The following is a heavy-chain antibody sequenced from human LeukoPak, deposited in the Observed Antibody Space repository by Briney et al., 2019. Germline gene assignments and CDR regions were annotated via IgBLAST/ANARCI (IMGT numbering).Heavy chain of an antibody. J-gene: IGHJ4*02. CDR3: ARDLLGYYDSSGYYDY. D-gene: IGHD3-22*01. CDR1: GFTFGDYY. Sequence: GGSLRLSCAASGFTFGDYYMSWIRQAPGKGLEWVSYISSSGSTIYYADSVKGRFTISRDNAKNSLYLQMNSLRAEDTAVYYCARDLLGYYDSSGYYDYWGQGTLVTGSS. V-gene: IGHV3-11*01. CDR2: ISSSGSTI.